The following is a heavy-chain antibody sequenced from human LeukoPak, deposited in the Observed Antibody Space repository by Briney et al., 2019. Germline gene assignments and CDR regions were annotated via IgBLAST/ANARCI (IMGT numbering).Heavy chain of an antibody. CDR2: IYYSGST. V-gene: IGHV4-59*12. CDR3: ARNVRLGPGELSFAPFKNWFDP. J-gene: IGHJ5*02. CDR1: GFTFSSFH. Sequence: GSLRLSCAASGFTFSSFHMNWVRQPPGKGLEWSGYIYYSGSTNYNPSLKRRVTISVDTSKNQFSLQLNSVTPADTAVYYCARNVRLGPGELSFAPFKNWFDPWGQGTLVTVSS. D-gene: IGHD3-16*02.